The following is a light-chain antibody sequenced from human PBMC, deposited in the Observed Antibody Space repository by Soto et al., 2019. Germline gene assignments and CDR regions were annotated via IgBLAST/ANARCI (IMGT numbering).Light chain of an antibody. CDR1: QGIRND. J-gene: IGKJ1*01. V-gene: IGKV1-17*01. CDR3: LQHNSYPLA. Sequence: DIQMTQSPSSLSASVGDRVTITCRASQGIRNDLDWYQQKTGKDPKRLIYAASSLQSGVPSRFSGSGSGTEFTLTISSLQPEDFATYYCLQHNSYPLAFGQGTKVEI. CDR2: AAS.